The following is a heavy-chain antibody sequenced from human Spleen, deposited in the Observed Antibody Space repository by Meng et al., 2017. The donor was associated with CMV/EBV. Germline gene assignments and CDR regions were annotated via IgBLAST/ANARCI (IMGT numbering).Heavy chain of an antibody. CDR2: IYYSGST. D-gene: IGHD2-2*02. Sequence: SETLSLTCTVSGGSISSSSYYWGWIRQPPGKGLEWIGSIYYSGSTYYNPSLKSRVTISVDTSKNQFSLKLSSVTAADTAVYYCARSVVVVPAAIGLRIDYWGQGTLVTVSS. J-gene: IGHJ4*02. CDR1: GGSISSSSYY. CDR3: ARSVVVVPAAIGLRIDY. V-gene: IGHV4-39*01.